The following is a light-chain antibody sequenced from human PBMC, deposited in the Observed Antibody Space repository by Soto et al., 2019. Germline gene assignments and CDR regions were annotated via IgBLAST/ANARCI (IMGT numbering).Light chain of an antibody. CDR2: GAS. Sequence: EIVLTQSPGPLSLSPGEIATLSCRASQSVSSSYLAWYQQQPGQAPRLLIYGASSRATGIPDRFSGSGSGTDFTVTISRLEPEDFAVYYCQQYGSSHLTFGGGTKVEIK. V-gene: IGKV3-20*01. J-gene: IGKJ4*01. CDR1: QSVSSSY. CDR3: QQYGSSHLT.